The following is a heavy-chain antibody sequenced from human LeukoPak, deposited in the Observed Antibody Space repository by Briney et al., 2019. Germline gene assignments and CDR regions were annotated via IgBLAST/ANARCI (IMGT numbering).Heavy chain of an antibody. V-gene: IGHV1-18*01. D-gene: IGHD2-15*01. J-gene: IGHJ3*02. CDR1: GYTFTSYG. CDR2: ISAYNGNT. Sequence: GASMKVSCKASGYTFTSYGISWVRQAPGQGLEWMGWISAYNGNTNYAQKLQGRVTMTTDTSTSTAYMELRSLRSDDTAVYYCARRGYCSGGSCFDDAFDIWGQGTMVTVSS. CDR3: ARRGYCSGGSCFDDAFDI.